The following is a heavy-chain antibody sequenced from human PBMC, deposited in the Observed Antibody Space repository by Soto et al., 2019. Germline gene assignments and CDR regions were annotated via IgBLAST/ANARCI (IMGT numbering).Heavy chain of an antibody. V-gene: IGHV3-30*18. D-gene: IGHD3-3*01. Sequence: GVRCISQEQGKGLDWVAVISYDGSNKYYADSVKGRFTIYRDNSKNTLYLQMNSLRAEDTAVYYCAKDRIFTSVWSGYSRSAVLDVWGKRTTVP. CDR2: ISYDGSNK. CDR1: G. J-gene: IGHJ6*01. CDR3: AKDRIFTSVWSGYSRSAVLDV.